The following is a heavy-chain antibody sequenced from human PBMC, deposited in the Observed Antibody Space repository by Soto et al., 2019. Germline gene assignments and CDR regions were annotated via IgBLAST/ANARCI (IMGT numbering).Heavy chain of an antibody. V-gene: IGHV1-18*01. CDR3: AGEAAPVDY. Sequence: QVQLVQSGAEVKKPGASVKVSCKASGYTFTSYGISWVRQAPGQGLEWMGWISAHNGNKKYAQKFQGRVTMTTDTTTSTAYMELRSSGSDDTAVYSCAGEAAPVDYWGQGTLVTVSS. CDR1: GYTFTSYG. D-gene: IGHD2-15*01. CDR2: ISAHNGNK. J-gene: IGHJ4*02.